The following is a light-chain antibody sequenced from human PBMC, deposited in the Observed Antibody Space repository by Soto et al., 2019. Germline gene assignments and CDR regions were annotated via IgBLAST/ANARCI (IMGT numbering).Light chain of an antibody. J-gene: IGKJ4*01. CDR2: AAS. Sequence: DIQMTQSPSSLSASVGDRVTITFRASRSINSYLNWYQQKPVKAPKLLVYAASMLPSGVPLGFSGSASGTDFTLTIIILQPEDFATYYCQQRVSPLRLTFGGGTKVEI. V-gene: IGKV1-39*01. CDR3: QQRVSPLRLT. CDR1: RSINSY.